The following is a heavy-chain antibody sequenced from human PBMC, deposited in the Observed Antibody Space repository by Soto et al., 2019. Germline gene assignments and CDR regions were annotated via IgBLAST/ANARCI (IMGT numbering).Heavy chain of an antibody. CDR1: GYTFTTYW. J-gene: IGHJ4*02. CDR3: ARQNYAGYGGYDSAFDT. V-gene: IGHV5-51*01. CDR2: IYPGDSDV. Sequence: EVQLMQSGAEVKKPGESLQISCQGSGYTFTTYWVGWVRQRPGKGLDWMGNIYPGDSDVKYSPSFQGQVTISVDKSISTAYLQWNSLKASDTAVYYCARQNYAGYGGYDSAFDTWGQGTLVTVSS. D-gene: IGHD5-12*01.